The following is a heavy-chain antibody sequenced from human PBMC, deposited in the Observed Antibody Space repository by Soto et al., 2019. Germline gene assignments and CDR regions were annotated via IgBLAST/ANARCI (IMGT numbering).Heavy chain of an antibody. J-gene: IGHJ6*03. CDR1: GFTFSSYA. CDR2: ISGSGGST. Sequence: LGGSLRLSCAASGFTFSSYAMSWVRQAPGKGLEWVSAISGSGGSTYYADSVKGRFTISRDNSKNTLYLQMNSLRAEDTAVYYCAKGAGSYYYYYMDVWGKGTTVTVSS. CDR3: AKGAGSYYYYYMDV. V-gene: IGHV3-23*01. D-gene: IGHD3-10*01.